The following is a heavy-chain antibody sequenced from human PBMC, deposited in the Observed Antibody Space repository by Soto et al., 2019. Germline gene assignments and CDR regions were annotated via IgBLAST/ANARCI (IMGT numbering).Heavy chain of an antibody. V-gene: IGHV4-4*02. CDR1: GGSISSSNW. Sequence: PSETLSLTCAVSGGSISSSNWWSWVRQPPGKGLEWIGQIYHSGSTNYNPSLKSRVTISVDKSKNQFSLKLSSVTAADTAVYYCARGSVVRGVIITVNAFDIWGQGTMVTVSS. CDR3: ARGSVVRGVIITVNAFDI. CDR2: IYHSGST. D-gene: IGHD3-10*01. J-gene: IGHJ3*02.